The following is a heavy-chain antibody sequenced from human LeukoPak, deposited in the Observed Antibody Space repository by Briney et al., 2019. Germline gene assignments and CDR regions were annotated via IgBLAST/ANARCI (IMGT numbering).Heavy chain of an antibody. CDR1: GFSISRYS. J-gene: IGHJ4*02. Sequence: GGSLGLSCVASGFSISRYSMNWVRQAPGKGLEWVSFISSSSIYIDYVDSVKGRFTISRDNAKNPLYLQMNSLGVDDTAVYFCAAYCSSTNCYGSDYWGQGTLVTVSS. CDR2: ISSSSIYI. CDR3: AAYCSSTNCYGSDY. V-gene: IGHV3-21*01. D-gene: IGHD2-2*01.